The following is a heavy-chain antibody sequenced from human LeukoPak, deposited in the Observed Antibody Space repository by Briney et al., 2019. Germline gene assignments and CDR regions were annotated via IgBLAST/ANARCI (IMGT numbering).Heavy chain of an antibody. J-gene: IGHJ4*02. CDR3: TRQESLGTSGYDY. CDR1: GGSISSSPYY. CDR2: IYYSGST. D-gene: IGHD1-7*01. Sequence: PSETLSLTCTVSGGSISSSPYYWGWIRQPPGKGLEWIGSIYYSGSTYYNPSLKSRVTISVDTSKNQFSLKLSSVTAADTAVYYCTRQESLGTSGYDYWGQGTLVTVSS. V-gene: IGHV4-39*01.